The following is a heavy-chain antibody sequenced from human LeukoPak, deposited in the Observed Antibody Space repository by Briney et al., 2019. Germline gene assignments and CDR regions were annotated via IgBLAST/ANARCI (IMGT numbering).Heavy chain of an antibody. CDR2: ISSSSSYI. CDR1: GFTFSSYS. D-gene: IGHD1-26*01. CDR3: ARDRALYSGSILYYFDY. Sequence: GGSLRLSCAASGFTFSSYSMNWVRQAPGKGLEWVSSISSSSSYIYYADSVKGRFTISRDNAKNSLYLQMNSLRAEDTAVYYCARDRALYSGSILYYFDYWGQGTLVTVSS. J-gene: IGHJ4*02. V-gene: IGHV3-21*01.